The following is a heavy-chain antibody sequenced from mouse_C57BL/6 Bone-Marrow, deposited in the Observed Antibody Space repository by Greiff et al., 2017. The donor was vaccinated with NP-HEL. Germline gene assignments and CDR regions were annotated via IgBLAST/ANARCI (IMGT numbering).Heavy chain of an antibody. CDR3: ARRRYDYFDY. J-gene: IGHJ2*01. D-gene: IGHD1-1*01. Sequence: VQLVESGAELARPGASVKLSCKASGYTFTSYGISWVKQRTGQGLEWIGEIYPRSGNTYYNEKFKGKATLTADKSSSTAYMELRSLTSEDSAVYFCARRRYDYFDYWGQGTTRTVSS. CDR2: IYPRSGNT. V-gene: IGHV1-81*01. CDR1: GYTFTSYG.